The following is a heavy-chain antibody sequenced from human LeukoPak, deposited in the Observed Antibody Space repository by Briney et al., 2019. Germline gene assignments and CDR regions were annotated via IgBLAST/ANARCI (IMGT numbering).Heavy chain of an antibody. CDR2: ISGSGSTI. CDR3: ASDPARDYYDTSGYFRWVDY. V-gene: IGHV3-48*04. CDR1: GFTFSSYA. Sequence: GGSLRLSCAASGFTFSSYAMSWVRQAPGKGLEWVSYISGSGSTIYYADSVKGRFTISRDNAKNSLYLQMNSLRAEDAAVYYCASDPARDYYDTSGYFRWVDYWGQGTLVIVSS. J-gene: IGHJ4*02. D-gene: IGHD3-22*01.